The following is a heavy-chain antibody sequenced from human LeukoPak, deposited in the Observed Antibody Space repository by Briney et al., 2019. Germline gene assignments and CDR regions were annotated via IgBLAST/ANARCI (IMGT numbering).Heavy chain of an antibody. CDR3: ARVHRWLPHSVWFDP. CDR1: GGSISSYY. V-gene: IGHV4-59*01. D-gene: IGHD5-24*01. Sequence: SETLSLTCTVSGGSISSYYWSWIRQPPGKGLEWIGYIYYSGSTNYNPSLKSRVTTSVDTSKNQFSLKLSSVTAADTAVYYCARVHRWLPHSVWFDPWGQGTLVTVSS. CDR2: IYYSGST. J-gene: IGHJ5*02.